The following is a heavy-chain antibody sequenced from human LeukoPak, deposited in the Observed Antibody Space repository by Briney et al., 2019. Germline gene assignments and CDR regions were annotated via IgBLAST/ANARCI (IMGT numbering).Heavy chain of an antibody. CDR1: GYTFTCYY. J-gene: IGHJ4*02. CDR3: ARDTAFIGYCSSTSCHPPYYFDY. D-gene: IGHD2-2*01. V-gene: IGHV1-2*02. CDR2: INPNSGGT. Sequence: ASVKVSFKASGYTFTCYYMHWVRQAPGQGLEWMGWINPNSGGTNYAQKFQGRVTITRDTSISTAYMELSRLRSDDTAVYYCARDTAFIGYCSSTSCHPPYYFDYWGQGTLVTVSS.